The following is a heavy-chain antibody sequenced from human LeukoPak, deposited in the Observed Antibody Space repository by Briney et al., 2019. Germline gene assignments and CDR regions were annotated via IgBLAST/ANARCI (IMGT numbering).Heavy chain of an antibody. D-gene: IGHD2-21*02. J-gene: IGHJ4*01. V-gene: IGHV3-74*01. CDR2: LHSNGAFT. CDR3: ARFVVVTAGDY. Sequence: GGSLRLSCSASGFTLSNYWMHWVRHAPGKGLVWVARLHSNGAFTTYADSVKGRFTICRDTAKNTLYLQMNSLRVEDTAVYYCARFVVVTAGDYWGQGTLVTVSS. CDR1: GFTLSNYW.